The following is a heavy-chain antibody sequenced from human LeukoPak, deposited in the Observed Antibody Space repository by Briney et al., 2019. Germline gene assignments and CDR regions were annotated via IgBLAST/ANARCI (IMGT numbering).Heavy chain of an antibody. CDR1: GGSISSYY. D-gene: IGHD3-10*01. CDR2: IYYSGGT. V-gene: IGHV4-59*08. J-gene: IGHJ4*02. CDR3: ARYGSGSYMRVYFDY. Sequence: SETLSLTCTVSGGSISSYYWSWIRQPPGKGLEWIGYIYYSGGTNYNPSLKSRVTISVDTSKNQFSLKLSSVTAADTAVYYCARYGSGSYMRVYFDYWGQGTLVTVSS.